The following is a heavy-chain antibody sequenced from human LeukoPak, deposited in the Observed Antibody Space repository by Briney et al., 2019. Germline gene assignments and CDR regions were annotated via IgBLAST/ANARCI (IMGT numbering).Heavy chain of an antibody. CDR3: AQDLAWGAFDH. V-gene: IGHV4-34*01. J-gene: IGHJ4*02. CDR1: GGSFSGYY. D-gene: IGHD7-27*01. CDR2: INHSGRT. Sequence: SETLSLTCAVYGGSFSGYYWSWIRQPPGKGLECIGEINHSGRTNYNPSLKSRVTISVDTSKNQFSLKLSSVTAADTAVYYCAQDLAWGAFDHWGQGTLVTVSS.